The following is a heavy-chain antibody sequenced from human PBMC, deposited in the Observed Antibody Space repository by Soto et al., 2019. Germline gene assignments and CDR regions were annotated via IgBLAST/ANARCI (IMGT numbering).Heavy chain of an antibody. CDR2: ISGSGGST. J-gene: IGHJ4*02. V-gene: IGHV3-23*01. CDR1: GFTFSSYA. D-gene: IGHD2-2*01. Sequence: PGGSLRLSCAASGFTFSSYAMSWVRQAPGKGLEWVSAISGSGGSTYYADSVKGRFTISRDNSKNTLYLQMNSLRAEDTAVYYCAKSIIARSLGVPAADYYFDYWGQGTLVTVSS. CDR3: AKSIIARSLGVPAADYYFDY.